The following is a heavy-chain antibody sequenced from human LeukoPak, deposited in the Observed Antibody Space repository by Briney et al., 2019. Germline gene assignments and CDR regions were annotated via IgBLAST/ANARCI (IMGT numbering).Heavy chain of an antibody. J-gene: IGHJ4*02. CDR2: IYYSGST. D-gene: IGHD3-16*01. V-gene: IGHV4-30-4*01. CDR1: GGSISSGDYY. CDR3: ARGATLRLRALDY. Sequence: SETLSLTCTVSGGSISSGDYYWSWIRQPPGKGLEWIGYIYYSGSTYYNPSLKSRVTISVDTSKNQFSLKLSSVTAADTAVYYCARGATLRLRALDYWGQGTLVTVSS.